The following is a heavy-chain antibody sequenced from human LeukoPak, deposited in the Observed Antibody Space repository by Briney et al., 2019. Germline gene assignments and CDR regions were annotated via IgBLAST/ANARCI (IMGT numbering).Heavy chain of an antibody. Sequence: GASVKVSCKASGYTFTSYGISWVRQAPGQGLEWMGWISAYNGNTNYAQKLQGRVTMTTDTSTSTAYMELSSLRSEDTAVYYCARGPLVQLEPRAFDIWGQGTMVTVSS. CDR1: GYTFTSYG. D-gene: IGHD1-1*01. J-gene: IGHJ3*02. CDR3: ARGPLVQLEPRAFDI. CDR2: ISAYNGNT. V-gene: IGHV1-18*01.